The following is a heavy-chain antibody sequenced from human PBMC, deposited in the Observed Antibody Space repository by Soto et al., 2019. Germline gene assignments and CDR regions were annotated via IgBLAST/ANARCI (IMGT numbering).Heavy chain of an antibody. Sequence: PSETLSLTCTVSGGSISSSSYYWGWIRQPPGKGLEWIGSIYYSGRTYYNPSLKSRITISVDTSKNQFSLKLSSVTAADTALYYCASHHVPLYVGYYYVLDVWGPGTTVTVSS. D-gene: IGHD3-16*01. CDR1: GGSISSSSYY. J-gene: IGHJ6*02. CDR3: ASHHVPLYVGYYYVLDV. CDR2: IYYSGRT. V-gene: IGHV4-39*01.